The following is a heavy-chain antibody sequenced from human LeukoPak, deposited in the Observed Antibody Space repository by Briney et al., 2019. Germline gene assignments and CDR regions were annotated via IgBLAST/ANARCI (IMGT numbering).Heavy chain of an antibody. CDR1: GGSISSGDYY. V-gene: IGHV4-61*02. CDR3: ASVHLDYYMDV. J-gene: IGHJ6*03. Sequence: PSETLSLTCTVSGGSISSGDYYWSWIRQPPGKGLEWIGRIYTSGSTNYNPSLKSRVTMSVDTSKNQFSLKLSSVTAADTAVYYCASVHLDYYMDVWGKGTTVTVSS. D-gene: IGHD1-1*01. CDR2: IYTSGST.